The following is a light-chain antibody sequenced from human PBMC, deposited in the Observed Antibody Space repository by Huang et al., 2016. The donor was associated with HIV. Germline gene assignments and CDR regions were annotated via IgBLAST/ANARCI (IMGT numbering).Light chain of an antibody. J-gene: IGKJ3*01. V-gene: IGKV3-11*01. Sequence: EIVLTQSPATLSLSPGKRATLSCRASQSVSSYLAWYQQKPGQAPRLLSYDASNRATGSPARFSGSGSGTDFTLTISSLEPEDFAVYYCQQRSNWPPIFTFGPGTKVDIK. CDR1: QSVSSY. CDR2: DAS. CDR3: QQRSNWPPIFT.